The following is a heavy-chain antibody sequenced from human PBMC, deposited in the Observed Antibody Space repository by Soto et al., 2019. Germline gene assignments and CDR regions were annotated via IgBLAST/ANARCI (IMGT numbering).Heavy chain of an antibody. CDR3: AADLYYDFWSGYSYDY. CDR1: GFTFTSSA. CDR2: IVVGSGNT. D-gene: IGHD3-3*01. V-gene: IGHV1-58*01. J-gene: IGHJ4*02. Sequence: SVKVSCKASGFTFTSSAVQWVRQARGQRLEWIGWIVVGSGNTNYAQKFQERVTITRDMSTSTAYMELSSLRSEDTAVYYCAADLYYDFWSGYSYDYWGQGTLVTVSS.